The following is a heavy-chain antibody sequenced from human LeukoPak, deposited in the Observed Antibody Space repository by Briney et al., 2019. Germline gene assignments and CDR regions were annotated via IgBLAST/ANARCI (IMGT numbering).Heavy chain of an antibody. D-gene: IGHD4-17*01. CDR2: ISDSGAST. J-gene: IGHJ4*02. Sequence: GGSLRLSCAASGFTFSSYAMSWVRQAPGKGLEWASAISDSGASTYYADSVKGRFTISRDNSKNTLYLQMNSLRAEDTAVYYCATRNTMTTLMFDYWGQGTLVTVSS. V-gene: IGHV3-23*01. CDR1: GFTFSSYA. CDR3: ATRNTMTTLMFDY.